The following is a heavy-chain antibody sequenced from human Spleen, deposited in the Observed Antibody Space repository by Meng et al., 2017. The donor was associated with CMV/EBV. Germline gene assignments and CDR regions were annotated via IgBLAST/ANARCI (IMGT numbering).Heavy chain of an antibody. Sequence: QVQLQESGPGLLKPSQTLSLTCTVSGGSMSSGNYYWSWIRQPPGKGLEWIGYIHHSGSAYYNPSLKSRVSISVDTSKNQFSLNLNSMTAADTAVYYCASFDHIPRRNYFDYWGQGTLVTVSS. D-gene: IGHD2-21*01. CDR3: ASFDHIPRRNYFDY. CDR2: IHHSGSA. CDR1: GGSMSSGNYY. V-gene: IGHV4-30-4*01. J-gene: IGHJ4*02.